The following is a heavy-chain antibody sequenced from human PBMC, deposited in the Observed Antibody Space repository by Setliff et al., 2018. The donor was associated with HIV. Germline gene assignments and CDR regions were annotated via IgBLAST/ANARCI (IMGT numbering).Heavy chain of an antibody. Sequence: PSETLSLTCTVSGDSLAGSHYSWGWVRQHPGKGLEWIGYIYYSGRTDYKPSLKSRVTISVDTSKNQFSLKLSSVTAADTAVYYCARAISAAGIAPFDFWGQGTLVTVSS. D-gene: IGHD6-13*01. CDR1: GDSLAGSHYS. V-gene: IGHV4-61*01. J-gene: IGHJ4*02. CDR3: ARAISAAGIAPFDF. CDR2: IYYSGRT.